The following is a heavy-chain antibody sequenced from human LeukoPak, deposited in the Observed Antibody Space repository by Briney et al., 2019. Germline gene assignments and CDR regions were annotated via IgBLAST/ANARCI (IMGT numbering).Heavy chain of an antibody. D-gene: IGHD6-13*01. V-gene: IGHV4-39*01. CDR1: GGSISSSSYH. CDR3: ARRNVYSSSWDYFDY. J-gene: IGHJ4*02. Sequence: SETLSLTCTVSGGSISSSSYHWAWIRQPPGEGLEWIGNIYYSGGTYYKPSLKSRVIISLDTSKNQFSLTMSSVTAADTAVYYCARRNVYSSSWDYFDYWGQGTLVTVSS. CDR2: IYYSGGT.